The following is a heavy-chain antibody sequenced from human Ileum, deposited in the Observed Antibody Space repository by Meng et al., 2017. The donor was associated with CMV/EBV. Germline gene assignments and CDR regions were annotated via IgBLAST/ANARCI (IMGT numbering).Heavy chain of an antibody. V-gene: IGHV3-53*01. CDR1: GFTVSSNY. CDR2: IYSGGST. CDR3: ARGRTTGYFDY. Sequence: GESLKISCAASGFTVSSNYMSWVRQAPGKGLEWVSLIYSGGSTYYADSVKGRFTISRDNSKNTLYLQMNSLRAEDSAVYSCARGRTTGYFDYWGQGTLVTDSS. D-gene: IGHD1-7*01. J-gene: IGHJ4*02.